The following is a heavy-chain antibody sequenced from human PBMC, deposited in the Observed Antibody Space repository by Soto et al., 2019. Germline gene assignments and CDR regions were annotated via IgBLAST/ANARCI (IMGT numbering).Heavy chain of an antibody. D-gene: IGHD3-16*01. V-gene: IGHV1-8*01. CDR2: MNPNSGNT. CDR1: GYTFTSYD. CDR3: ARWGPWIVYYYYGMDV. Sequence: ASVKVSCKASGYTFTSYDINWVRQATGQGLEWMGWMNPNSGNTGYAQKFQGRVTMTRNTSISTAYMELSSLRSEDTAVYYCARWGPWIVYYYYGMDVWGQGTTVTVSS. J-gene: IGHJ6*02.